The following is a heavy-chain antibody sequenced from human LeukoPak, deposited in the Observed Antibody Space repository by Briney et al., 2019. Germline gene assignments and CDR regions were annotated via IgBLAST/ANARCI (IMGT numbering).Heavy chain of an antibody. J-gene: IGHJ4*02. Sequence: ASVKVSCKASGYTFTGYYMHWVRQAPGKGLEWMGGFDPEDGETIYAQKFQGRVTMTEDTSTDTAYMELSSLRSEDTAVYYCATRSPYDLEDHFDYWGQGTLVTVSS. CDR2: FDPEDGET. CDR1: GYTFTGYY. D-gene: IGHD3-3*01. CDR3: ATRSPYDLEDHFDY. V-gene: IGHV1-24*01.